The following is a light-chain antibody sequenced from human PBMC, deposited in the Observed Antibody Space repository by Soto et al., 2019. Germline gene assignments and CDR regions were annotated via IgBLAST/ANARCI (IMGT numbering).Light chain of an antibody. V-gene: IGLV2-23*02. CDR2: EVS. J-gene: IGLJ1*01. CDR3: CSYAGSSLYV. Sequence: QSVLTQPASVSGSPGQSITISCTGTSSDVGSYNLVSWYQQHPGKAPKLMIYEVSKRPSGVSNRFSGSKSGNTASLTISGLQAEDEADYYCCSYAGSSLYVVGTGTKVTVL. CDR1: SSDVGSYNL.